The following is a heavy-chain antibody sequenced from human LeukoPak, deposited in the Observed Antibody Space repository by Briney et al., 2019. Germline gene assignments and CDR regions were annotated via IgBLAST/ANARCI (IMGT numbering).Heavy chain of an antibody. V-gene: IGHV3-23*01. Sequence: PGGSLRLSCAASGFTFSSYAMSWVRQAPGKGLEWVSAISGSGGSTYYADSVKGRFTISRDNSKNTLYLQMNGLRAEDTAVYYCAKAPGRGTFHFDYWGQGTLVTVSS. CDR2: ISGSGGST. CDR1: GFTFSSYA. CDR3: AKAPGRGTFHFDY. D-gene: IGHD1-1*01. J-gene: IGHJ4*02.